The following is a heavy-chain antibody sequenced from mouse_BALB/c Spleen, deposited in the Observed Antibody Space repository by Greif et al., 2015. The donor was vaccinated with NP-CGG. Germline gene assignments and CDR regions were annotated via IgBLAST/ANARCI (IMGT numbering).Heavy chain of an antibody. CDR1: GYTFTSYV. CDR2: INPYNDGT. V-gene: IGHV1-14*01. CDR3: ARGELPWAMDY. D-gene: IGHD5-5*01. Sequence: EVQLQQSGPELVKPGASVKMSCKASGYTFTSYVMHWVKQKPGQGLEWIGYINPYNDGTKYNEKFKGKATLTSDKSSSTAYMELSSLTSEDSAVYYCARGELPWAMDYWGQGTSVTVSS. J-gene: IGHJ4*01.